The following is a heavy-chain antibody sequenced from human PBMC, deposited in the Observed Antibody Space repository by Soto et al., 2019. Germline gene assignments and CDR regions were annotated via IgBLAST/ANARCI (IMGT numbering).Heavy chain of an antibody. D-gene: IGHD1-26*01. Sequence: GGSLRLSCAASGFTFSSYAMHWVRQAPGKGLEWVAVISYDGSNKYYADSVKGRFTISRDNSKNTLYLQMNSLRAEDTAVYYGARDRGSDIRYFDHWGQGTLVTVSS. V-gene: IGHV3-30-3*01. CDR2: ISYDGSNK. CDR3: ARDRGSDIRYFDH. CDR1: GFTFSSYA. J-gene: IGHJ4*02.